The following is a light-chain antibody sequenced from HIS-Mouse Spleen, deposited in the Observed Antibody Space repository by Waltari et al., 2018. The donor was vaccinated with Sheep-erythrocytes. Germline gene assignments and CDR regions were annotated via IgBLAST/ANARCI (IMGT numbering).Light chain of an antibody. J-gene: IGLJ1*01. CDR1: SRDGGGYNY. CDR2: DVS. V-gene: IGLV2-11*01. CDR3: CSYAGSYNHV. Sequence: QSALPQPRSVSGSPGQSVTIPCTGTSRDGGGYNYVSWYQQHPVKAPKLMIYDVSKRPSGVPDRFSGSKSGNTASLTISGLQAEDEADYYCCSYAGSYNHVFATGTKVTVL.